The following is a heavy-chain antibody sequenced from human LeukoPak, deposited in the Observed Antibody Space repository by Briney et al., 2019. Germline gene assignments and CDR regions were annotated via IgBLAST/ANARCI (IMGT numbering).Heavy chain of an antibody. CDR3: ARDPTDIVVVPAATTLKDYYYYMDV. D-gene: IGHD2-2*01. Sequence: GGSLRLSCAASGFTFSSYAMSWVRQAPGKGLEWVSAISGSGGSTYYADSVKGRFTISRDNSKNTLYLQMNSLRAEDTAVYYCARDPTDIVVVPAATTLKDYYYYMDVWGKGTTVAVSS. CDR2: ISGSGGST. V-gene: IGHV3-23*01. J-gene: IGHJ6*03. CDR1: GFTFSSYA.